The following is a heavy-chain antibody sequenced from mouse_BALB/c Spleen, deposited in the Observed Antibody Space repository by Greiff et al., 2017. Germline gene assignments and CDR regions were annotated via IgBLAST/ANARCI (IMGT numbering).Heavy chain of an antibody. CDR3: TDYDHEGFAY. V-gene: IGHV1S22*01. Sequence: LKQPGSELVRPGASVKLSCKASGYTFTSYWMHWVKQRPGQGLEWIGNIYPGSGSTNYDEKFKSKATLTVDTSSSTAYMQLSSLTSEDSAVYYCTDYDHEGFAYWGQGTLVTVSA. CDR1: GYTFTSYW. J-gene: IGHJ3*01. CDR2: IYPGSGST. D-gene: IGHD2-4*01.